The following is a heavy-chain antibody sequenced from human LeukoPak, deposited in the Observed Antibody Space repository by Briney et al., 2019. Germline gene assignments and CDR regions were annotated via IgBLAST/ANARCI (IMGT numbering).Heavy chain of an antibody. J-gene: IGHJ4*02. Sequence: GGSLRLSCAASGFTFSDYYMSWIRQAPGKGLEWVSYISSGGTIYYADSVKGRFTISRDNAKNSLYLQMNSLRAEDTAVYYCARVLHAYLQSSPLNYWGQGTLVTVSS. CDR2: ISSGGTI. D-gene: IGHD4-11*01. CDR1: GFTFSDYY. CDR3: ARVLHAYLQSSPLNY. V-gene: IGHV3-11*04.